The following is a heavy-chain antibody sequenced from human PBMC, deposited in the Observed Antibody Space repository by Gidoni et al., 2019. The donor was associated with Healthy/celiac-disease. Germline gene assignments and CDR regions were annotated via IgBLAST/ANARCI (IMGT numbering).Heavy chain of an antibody. J-gene: IGHJ5*02. D-gene: IGHD2-2*01. V-gene: IGHV5-51*01. Sequence: EVQLVQSGAEVKKPGESLKISCKGSGYSFTSYWIGWVRQIPGKGLEWMGFIYPGDSDTRYSPSIQGQVTISADKSISTAYLQWSSLKASDTDMYYCARHAHCSSTSCYASFRNNWFDPWGQGTLVTVSS. CDR1: GYSFTSYW. CDR3: ARHAHCSSTSCYASFRNNWFDP. CDR2: IYPGDSDT.